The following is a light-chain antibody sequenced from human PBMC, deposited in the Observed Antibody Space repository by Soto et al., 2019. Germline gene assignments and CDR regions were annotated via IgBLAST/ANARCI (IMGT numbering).Light chain of an antibody. V-gene: IGKV3-15*01. J-gene: IGKJ2*01. CDR1: QSVSSN. CDR2: RTS. Sequence: EIVMTQSPATLSVSRGERATLSCRASQSVSSNLAWYQQKPGQAPRLLIYRTSTRATAIPPRFSGSGSGTEFTLTISSLQSEDFAVYYCQQYNKWPYTFGQGTKLEIK. CDR3: QQYNKWPYT.